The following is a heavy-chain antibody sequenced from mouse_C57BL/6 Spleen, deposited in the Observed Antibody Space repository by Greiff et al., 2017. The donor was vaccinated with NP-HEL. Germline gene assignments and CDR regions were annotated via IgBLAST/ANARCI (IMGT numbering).Heavy chain of an antibody. D-gene: IGHD2-4*01. CDR2: IDPNSGGT. Sequence: QVQLQQPGAELVMPGASVKLSCKASGYTFTSYWMHWVKQRPGQGLEWIGEIDPNSGGTKYNEKFKSKATLTVDKPSSTAYMQLSSLTSEDSAVYYCARWRDDYDGGWFAYWGQGTLVTVSA. J-gene: IGHJ3*01. CDR3: ARWRDDYDGGWFAY. CDR1: GYTFTSYW. V-gene: IGHV1-72*01.